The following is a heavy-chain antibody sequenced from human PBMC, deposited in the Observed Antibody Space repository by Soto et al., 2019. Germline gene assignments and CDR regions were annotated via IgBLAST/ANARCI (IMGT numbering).Heavy chain of an antibody. CDR3: ARDPSQAYCSGGICYSLWFDP. CDR2: IKQDGSEK. V-gene: IGHV3-7*03. D-gene: IGHD2-15*01. J-gene: IGHJ5*02. Sequence: GGSLRLSCVASGFTFGNYWMSWVRQAPGKGLEWVANIKQDGSEKYYVDSVKGRFTTSRDNGKNSLYLQMNSLRAEDTAVYYCARDPSQAYCSGGICYSLWFDPWGQGTLVTVSS. CDR1: GFTFGNYW.